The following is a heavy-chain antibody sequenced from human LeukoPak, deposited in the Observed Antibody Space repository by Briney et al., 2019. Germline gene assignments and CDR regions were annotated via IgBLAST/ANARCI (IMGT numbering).Heavy chain of an antibody. Sequence: TGGSLRLSCAASGFTFSSYSMNWVRQAPGKGPEWVSSIGGNGTYTYYAGSVTGRFTVSRDNSNDMLYLQMNSLRAEDTAVYFCTKVAGFGYHLHYWGHGALVTVSS. CDR1: GFTFSSYS. V-gene: IGHV3-23*01. CDR3: TKVAGFGYHLHY. J-gene: IGHJ4*01. CDR2: IGGNGTYT. D-gene: IGHD2-2*01.